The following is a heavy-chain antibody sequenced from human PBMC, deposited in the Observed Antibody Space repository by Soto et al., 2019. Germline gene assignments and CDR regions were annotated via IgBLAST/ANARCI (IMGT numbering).Heavy chain of an antibody. Sequence: SETLSLTCTVSGGSISSGDYYWSWIRQPPGKGLEWIGYFYYSGSTYYNPSLKSRVTISVDTSKNQFSLKLSSVTAADTAVYYCARDRHGKDYYDSSGYYDNWFDPWGQGTLVTVSS. J-gene: IGHJ5*02. D-gene: IGHD3-22*01. CDR1: GGSISSGDYY. CDR3: ARDRHGKDYYDSSGYYDNWFDP. V-gene: IGHV4-30-4*01. CDR2: FYYSGST.